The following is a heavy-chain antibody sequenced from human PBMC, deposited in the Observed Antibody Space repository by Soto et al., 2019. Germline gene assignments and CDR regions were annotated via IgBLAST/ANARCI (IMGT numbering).Heavy chain of an antibody. CDR2: INSDGSST. Sequence: GSLRLSCAASGFTFSSYWMHWVRQAPGKGLVWVSRINSDGSSTSYADSVKGRFTISRDNAKNTLYLQMNSLRAEDTAVYYCAGEDIVVVPAAPFDPWGQGTLVTVSS. CDR1: GFTFSSYW. J-gene: IGHJ5*02. CDR3: AGEDIVVVPAAPFDP. V-gene: IGHV3-74*01. D-gene: IGHD2-2*01.